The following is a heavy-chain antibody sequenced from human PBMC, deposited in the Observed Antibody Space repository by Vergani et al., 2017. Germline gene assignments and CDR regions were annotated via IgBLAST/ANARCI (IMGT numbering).Heavy chain of an antibody. CDR1: GGSISSSNW. V-gene: IGHV4-4*03. CDR2: IYHSGST. Sequence: QVQLQESGPGLVKPPGTLSLTCAVSGGSISSSNWWSWVRQPPGKGLEWIGEIYHSGSTNYNPSLKSRVTISVDKSKNQFSLKLSSVTAADTAVYYCALASYDSSGYYLNWFDPWGQGTLVTVSS. J-gene: IGHJ5*02. CDR3: ALASYDSSGYYLNWFDP. D-gene: IGHD3-22*01.